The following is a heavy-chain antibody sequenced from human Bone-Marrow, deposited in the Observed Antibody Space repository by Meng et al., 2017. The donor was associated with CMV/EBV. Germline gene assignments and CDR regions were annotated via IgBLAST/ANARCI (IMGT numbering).Heavy chain of an antibody. CDR1: GFTFSSYG. V-gene: IGHV3-30*02. CDR3: ARGVYSSGWYGMDV. J-gene: IGHJ6*02. Sequence: GESLKISCAASGFTFSSYGMHWVRQAPGKGLEWVAFIRYDGSNKYYADSVKGRFTISRDNSKNTLDLQMNSLRAEDTAVYYCARGVYSSGWYGMDVWGQGPTVTVSS. CDR2: IRYDGSNK. D-gene: IGHD6-19*01.